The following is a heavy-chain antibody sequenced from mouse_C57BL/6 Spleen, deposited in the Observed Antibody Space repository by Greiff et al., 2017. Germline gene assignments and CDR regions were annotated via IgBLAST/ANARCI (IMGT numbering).Heavy chain of an antibody. J-gene: IGHJ2*01. CDR1: GYTFTDYY. CDR3: ARLWRAGYIDY. CDR2: IYPGTGST. D-gene: IGHD3-1*01. V-gene: IGHV1-76*01. Sequence: QVQLQQSGAELVRPGASVKLSCKASGYTFTDYYINWVQQRPGQGLEWIASIYPGTGSTYSNEKFKGKATLTAQKSSSPAYIPLSSLTCEASAVYFCARLWRAGYIDYWGQGTTLTVSS.